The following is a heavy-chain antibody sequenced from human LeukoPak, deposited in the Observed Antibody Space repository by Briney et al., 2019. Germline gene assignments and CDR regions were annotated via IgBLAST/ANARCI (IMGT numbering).Heavy chain of an antibody. CDR3: ARDPAAGTFDY. CDR2: ISYDGSNK. Sequence: GGSLRLSCAASGFTFSSYAMHWVREAPGKGLECVAVISYDGSNKYYADSVKGRFTISRDNSKNTLYLQMNSLRAEDTAVYYCARDPAAGTFDYWGQGTLVTVSS. CDR1: GFTFSSYA. V-gene: IGHV3-30-3*01. D-gene: IGHD6-13*01. J-gene: IGHJ4*02.